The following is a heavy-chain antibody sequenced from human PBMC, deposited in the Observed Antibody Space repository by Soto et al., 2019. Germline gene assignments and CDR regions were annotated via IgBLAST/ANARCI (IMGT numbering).Heavy chain of an antibody. J-gene: IGHJ6*02. Sequence: QVQLVQSGAEVKKPGASVKVSCKASGYTFTSYYMHWVRQAPGQGLEWMGIINPSGGSTSYAQKFRGRVTMTSDTATSTVYMELSSLRSEDTAVYYCARDVNILAGYYDDYYYYGMDVWGQGTTVTVSS. CDR3: ARDVNILAGYYDDYYYYGMDV. CDR1: GYTFTSYY. D-gene: IGHD3-9*01. V-gene: IGHV1-46*01. CDR2: INPSGGST.